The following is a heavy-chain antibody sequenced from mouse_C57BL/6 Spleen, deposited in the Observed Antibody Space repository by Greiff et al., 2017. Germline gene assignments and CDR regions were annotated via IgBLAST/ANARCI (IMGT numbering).Heavy chain of an antibody. J-gene: IGHJ1*03. CDR3: TTSSDGPHWDFDV. CDR2: IDPEDGAT. Sequence: VQLQQSGAELVRPGASVKLSCTASGFNIKDYYMHWVKQRPEQGLEWIGGIDPEDGATEYAPKFQGKATLTADTSSNTAYLQLSSLTSESTAVYYCTTSSDGPHWDFDVWGTGTTVTVSS. CDR1: GFNIKDYY. D-gene: IGHD2-3*01. V-gene: IGHV14-1*01.